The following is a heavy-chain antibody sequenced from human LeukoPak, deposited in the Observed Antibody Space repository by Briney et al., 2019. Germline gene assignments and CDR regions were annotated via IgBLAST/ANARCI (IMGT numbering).Heavy chain of an antibody. J-gene: IGHJ3*02. V-gene: IGHV5-51*01. CDR3: ARGVLLWFGELLALDAFDI. CDR1: GYSFTTYW. D-gene: IGHD3-10*01. CDR2: IYPGDSDT. Sequence: GESLKISCKGSGYSFTTYWIGWVRQMPGKGLEWMGVIYPGDSDTRYSPSFEGQVTISADKSISTAYLQWSSLKASDTAMYYCARGVLLWFGELLALDAFDIWGQGTMVTVSS.